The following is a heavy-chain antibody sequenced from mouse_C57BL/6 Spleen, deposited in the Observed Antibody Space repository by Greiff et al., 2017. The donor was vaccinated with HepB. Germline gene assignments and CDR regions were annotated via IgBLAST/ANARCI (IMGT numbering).Heavy chain of an antibody. CDR3: ARGYDDYDGYFDY. CDR2: INPNNGGT. D-gene: IGHD2-4*01. V-gene: IGHV1-18*01. J-gene: IGHJ2*01. Sequence: VQLQQSGPELVKPGASVKIPCKASGYTFTDYNMDWVKQSHGKSLEWIGDINPNNGGTIYNQKFKGKATLTVDKSSSTAYMELRSLTSEDTAVYYCARGYDDYDGYFDYWGQGTTLTVSS. CDR1: GYTFTDYN.